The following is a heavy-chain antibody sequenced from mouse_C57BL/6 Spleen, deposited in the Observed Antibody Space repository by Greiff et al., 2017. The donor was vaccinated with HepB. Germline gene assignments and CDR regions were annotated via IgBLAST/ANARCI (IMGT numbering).Heavy chain of an antibody. CDR1: GYTFTDYN. CDR2: INPNNGGT. D-gene: IGHD1-1*01. CDR3: ARQGRPTYYYGSSGWYFDV. J-gene: IGHJ1*03. Sequence: EVQLQQSGPELVKPGASVKMSCKASGYTFTDYNMHWVKQSHGKSLEWIGYINPNNGGTSYNQKFKGKATLTVNKSSSTAYMELRSLTSEDSAVYYCARQGRPTYYYGSSGWYFDVWGTGTTVTVSS. V-gene: IGHV1-22*01.